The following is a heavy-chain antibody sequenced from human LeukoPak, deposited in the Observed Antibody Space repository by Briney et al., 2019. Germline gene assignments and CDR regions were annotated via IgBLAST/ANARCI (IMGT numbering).Heavy chain of an antibody. Sequence: ASVKVSCKASGGTFSSYAISWVRQAPGQGLEWMGGIIPIFGTVNYAQKFQGRVTITADESTSTAYMELSSLRSEDTAVYYCALGDGYNPEGPRFDPRGQGTLVTVSS. CDR1: GGTFSSYA. CDR2: IIPIFGTV. J-gene: IGHJ5*02. D-gene: IGHD5-24*01. V-gene: IGHV1-69*13. CDR3: ALGDGYNPEGPRFDP.